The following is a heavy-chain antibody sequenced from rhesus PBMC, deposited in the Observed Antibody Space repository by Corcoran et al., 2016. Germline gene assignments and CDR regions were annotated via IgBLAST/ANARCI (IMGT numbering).Heavy chain of an antibody. CDR1: GASISSTH. Sequence: QVQLQESGPGLVKPSETLPLTCAVSGASISSTHWSWIRQPPGKGLEWIGGIYGSSGSTYYNPSLKSRVTISKDTSKNQFSLKLTSVTAADTAIYHCARLSGVIIENDYWGQGVLVTVSS. CDR2: IYGSSGST. CDR3: ARLSGVIIENDY. D-gene: IGHD3-34*01. V-gene: IGHV4S6*01. J-gene: IGHJ4*01.